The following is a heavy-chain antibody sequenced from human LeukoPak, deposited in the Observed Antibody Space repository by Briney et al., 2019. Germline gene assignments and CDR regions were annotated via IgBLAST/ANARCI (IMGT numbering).Heavy chain of an antibody. CDR3: ARAEGGYDKFDY. CDR1: GFTFSSYS. CDR2: ISSSSSYI. D-gene: IGHD5-12*01. V-gene: IGHV3-21*01. Sequence: SGGSLRLSCAASGFTFSSYSMNWVRKAPGKGLEWVSSISSSSSYIYYADSVKGRFTISRDNAKNSLYLQMNSLRAEDTAVYYCARAEGGYDKFDYWGQGTLVTVSS. J-gene: IGHJ4*02.